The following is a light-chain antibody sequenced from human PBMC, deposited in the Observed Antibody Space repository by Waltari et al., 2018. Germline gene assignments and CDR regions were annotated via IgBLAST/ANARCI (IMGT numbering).Light chain of an antibody. CDR2: DVS. J-gene: IGLJ3*02. V-gene: IGLV2-14*01. CDR3: SSYTSSSTWV. Sequence: QSALTQPASASGSPGRSIAIPCTATSHEVEGDNYSPWYQQHPCKAPKHMIYDVSKRPSVVSNRFSGSKSGNTASLTISGLQAEDDADYYCSSYTSSSTWVFGGGTKLTVL. CDR1: SHEVEGDNY.